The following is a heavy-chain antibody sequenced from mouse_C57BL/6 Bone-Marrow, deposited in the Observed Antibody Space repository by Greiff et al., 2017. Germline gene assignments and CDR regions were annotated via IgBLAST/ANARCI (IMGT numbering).Heavy chain of an antibody. CDR1: EYEFPSHD. CDR3: ARHGYGYYAMDY. V-gene: IGHV5-2*01. Sequence: EVKLMESGGGLVQPGESLKLSCESNEYEFPSHDMSWVRKTPEKRLELVAAINSDGGSTYYPDTMERRFIISRDNTKKTLYLQMSSLRSSDTALYYCARHGYGYYAMDYWGQGTSVTVSS. CDR2: INSDGGST. J-gene: IGHJ4*01. D-gene: IGHD2-2*01.